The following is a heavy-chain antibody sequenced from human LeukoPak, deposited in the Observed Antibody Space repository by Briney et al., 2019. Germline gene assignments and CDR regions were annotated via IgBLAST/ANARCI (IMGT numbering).Heavy chain of an antibody. V-gene: IGHV4-30-4*01. CDR3: ARASHSSSWSTAGAYDAFDI. CDR2: IYYSGST. CDR1: GGSISSGDYY. D-gene: IGHD6-13*01. J-gene: IGHJ3*02. Sequence: SETLSLTCTVSGGSISSGDYYWSWIRQPPGKGLEWIGYIYYSGSTYYNPSLKSRVTISVDTSKNQFSLKLSSVTAADTAVYYCARASHSSSWSTAGAYDAFDIWGQGTMVTVSS.